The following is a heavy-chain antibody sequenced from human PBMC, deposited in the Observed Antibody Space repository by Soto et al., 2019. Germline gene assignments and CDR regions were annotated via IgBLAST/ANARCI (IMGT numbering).Heavy chain of an antibody. D-gene: IGHD4-17*01. CDR3: ARTLYGDNVDY. CDR1: GYTFTSYD. J-gene: IGHJ4*02. CDR2: MNPNSGNT. V-gene: IGHV1-8*01. Sequence: QVQLVQSGAEVKKPGASVKVSCKASGYTFTSYDINLVRQATGQGLEWMGWMNPNSGNTGYEQKFQGRVTMTRDTPISTAYMELSSLRSEDPAVYYCARTLYGDNVDYWGQGTLVTSSA.